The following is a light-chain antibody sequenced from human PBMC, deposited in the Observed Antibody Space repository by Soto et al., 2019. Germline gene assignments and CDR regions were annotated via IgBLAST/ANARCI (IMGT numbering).Light chain of an antibody. V-gene: IGKV3-15*01. J-gene: IGKJ2*01. CDR2: CAS. Sequence: EILMTQSQATLSFSPGERATLSCRASQRISSNVAWYQQKPGQAPRLLIYCASTRAAGVPARCSGGESGSDFTLTIISILAEDFAVYFCQQDKGWPPYTFGKWRKLEIK. CDR3: QQDKGWPPYT. CDR1: QRISSN.